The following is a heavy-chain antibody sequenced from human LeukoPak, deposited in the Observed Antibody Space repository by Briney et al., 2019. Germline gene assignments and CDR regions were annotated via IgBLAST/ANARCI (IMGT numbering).Heavy chain of an antibody. V-gene: IGHV3-23*01. Sequence: GGTLRLSCAASGITFSSYGMSWVRQVPGKGLEWVSSISHTGGSPYYADSVKGRFTVSRDNSKNTLYLQMNSLTVEDTAIYYCAKNADRGAYCRGGSCYPYYYYYMDVWGTGTTVTISS. CDR3: AKNADRGAYCRGGSCYPYYYYYMDV. CDR2: ISHTGGSP. CDR1: GITFSSYG. J-gene: IGHJ6*03. D-gene: IGHD2-15*01.